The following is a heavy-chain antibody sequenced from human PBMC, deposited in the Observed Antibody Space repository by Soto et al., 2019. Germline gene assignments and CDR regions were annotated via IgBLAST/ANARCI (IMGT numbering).Heavy chain of an antibody. J-gene: IGHJ6*03. CDR3: ARDRDRELLWFGELFVYYYMDV. Sequence: GGSLRLSCAASGFTFSSYWMSWVRQAPGKGLEWVANIKQDGSEKYYVDSVKGRFTISRDNAKNSLYLQMNSLRAEDTAVYYCARDRDRELLWFGELFVYYYMDVWGKGTTVTVSS. V-gene: IGHV3-7*01. D-gene: IGHD3-10*01. CDR2: IKQDGSEK. CDR1: GFTFSSYW.